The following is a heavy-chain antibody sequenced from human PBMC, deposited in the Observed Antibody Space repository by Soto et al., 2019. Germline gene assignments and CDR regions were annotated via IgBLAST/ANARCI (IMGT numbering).Heavy chain of an antibody. Sequence: EVQLVESGGGLVQSRGSLRLSCAASGFTFSSNWMHWVRQGPGKGLVWVSRIDNDGSSRDYADSVKGRFTISRDNAKNTLYLEMSSLRAEDTAVYYCATGSGWYSPDYWGQGTLVTVSS. CDR1: GFTFSSNW. CDR3: ATGSGWYSPDY. J-gene: IGHJ4*02. V-gene: IGHV3-74*01. CDR2: IDNDGSSR. D-gene: IGHD6-19*01.